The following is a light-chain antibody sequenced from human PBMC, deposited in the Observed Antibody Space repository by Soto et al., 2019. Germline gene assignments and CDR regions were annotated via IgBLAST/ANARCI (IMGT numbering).Light chain of an antibody. CDR1: QSVSNN. Sequence: EIVLTQSPGTLSLSPGERATLSCRASQSVSNNYLAWYQQKPGQAPRLLIYGASTRATGTPTRFSGSGSGTEFTLTISSLQSEDFAVYYCQHYTGWPPWTFGQGTKVDIK. J-gene: IGKJ1*01. V-gene: IGKV3-15*01. CDR2: GAS. CDR3: QHYTGWPPWT.